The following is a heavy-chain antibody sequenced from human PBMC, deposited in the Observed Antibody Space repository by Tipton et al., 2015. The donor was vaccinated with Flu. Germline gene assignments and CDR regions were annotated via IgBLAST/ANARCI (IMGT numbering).Heavy chain of an antibody. J-gene: IGHJ4*02. Sequence: TLSLTCNVSGGSISRSGYYWGWIRQPPGKGLEWIGTIYYSGSTHYNPSLKSRVTISVDTSKNQFSLKMSSVTAADTAVYYCARLSYYDVDLKNFYFDYWGQGALVTVSS. CDR3: ARLSYYDVDLKNFYFDY. V-gene: IGHV4-39*01. D-gene: IGHD3-10*02. CDR1: GGSISRSGYY. CDR2: IYYSGST.